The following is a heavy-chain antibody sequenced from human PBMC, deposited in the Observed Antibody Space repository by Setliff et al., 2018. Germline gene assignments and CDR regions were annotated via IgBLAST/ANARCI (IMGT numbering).Heavy chain of an antibody. CDR2: IYYSGST. J-gene: IGHJ4*02. CDR1: GGSISSGGYY. CDR3: ASHPRVTIFGVVAFDY. D-gene: IGHD3-3*01. Sequence: PSETLSLTCTVSGGSISSGGYYWSWIRQHPGMGLEWIGYIYYSGSTYHNPSLKTLVTISVDTSKNQFSLKLSSVTAADTAAYYCASHPRVTIFGVVAFDYWGQGILVTVSS. V-gene: IGHV4-31*01.